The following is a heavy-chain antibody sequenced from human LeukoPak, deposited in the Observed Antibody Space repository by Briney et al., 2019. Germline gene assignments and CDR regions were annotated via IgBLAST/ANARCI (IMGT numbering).Heavy chain of an antibody. CDR3: AHGTVYQLDY. D-gene: IGHD2-2*01. J-gene: IGHJ4*02. CDR1: GFTFSNYD. CDR2: IGTAGDI. Sequence: GGSLRLSCAASGFTFSNYDMHWVRQATGKGLEWVSGIGTAGDIYYAGSVKGRFTISRENAKNSLYLQMNSLRAEDTAVYYCAHGTVYQLDYWGQGTLVTVSS. V-gene: IGHV3-13*01.